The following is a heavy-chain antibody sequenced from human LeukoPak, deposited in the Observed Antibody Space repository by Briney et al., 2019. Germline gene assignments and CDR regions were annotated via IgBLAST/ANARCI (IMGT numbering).Heavy chain of an antibody. CDR3: ARDASYSSSWSDFGY. D-gene: IGHD6-13*01. J-gene: IGHJ4*02. CDR2: ISYDGSNK. Sequence: GGSLRLSCAASGFTFSSYAMHWVRQAPGKGLEWVAVISYDGSNKYYADSVKGRFTISRDNSKNTLYLQMNSLRAEDTAVYYCARDASYSSSWSDFGYWGQGTLVTVSS. CDR1: GFTFSSYA. V-gene: IGHV3-30-3*01.